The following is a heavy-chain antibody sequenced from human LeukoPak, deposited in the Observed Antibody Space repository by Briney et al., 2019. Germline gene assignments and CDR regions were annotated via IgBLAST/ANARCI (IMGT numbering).Heavy chain of an antibody. V-gene: IGHV1-18*01. CDR2: ISAYNGNT. CDR1: GGTFSSYA. CDR3: ARLHKAVAAEFYFDY. J-gene: IGHJ4*02. Sequence: ASVKVSCKASGGTFSSYAISWVRQAPGQGLEWMGWISAYNGNTNYAQKLQGRVTMTTDTSTSTAYMELRSLRSDDTAVYYCARLHKAVAAEFYFDYWGQGTLVTVSS. D-gene: IGHD6-19*01.